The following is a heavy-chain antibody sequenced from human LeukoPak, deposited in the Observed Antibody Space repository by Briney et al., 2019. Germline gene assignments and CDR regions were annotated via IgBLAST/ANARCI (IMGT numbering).Heavy chain of an antibody. CDR1: GASINIGGYY. D-gene: IGHD2-2*01. V-gene: IGHV4-31*03. Sequence: SETLSLTCTVSGASINIGGYYWSWIRPHPGKGLEWVGYIYYTGTTYYNASLKSRLTMSVDTSENQFSLKLTSVTAADTAVYYCARFSSRSFYFDFWGQGTLVTVSS. J-gene: IGHJ4*02. CDR2: IYYTGTT. CDR3: ARFSSRSFYFDF.